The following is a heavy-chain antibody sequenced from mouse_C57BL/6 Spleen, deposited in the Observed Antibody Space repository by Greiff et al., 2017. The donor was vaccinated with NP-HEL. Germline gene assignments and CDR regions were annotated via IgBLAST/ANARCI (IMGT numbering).Heavy chain of an antibody. J-gene: IGHJ4*01. CDR3: AREGDYSNYEDAMDY. CDR2: INPNNGGT. Sequence: VQLQQSGPELVKPGASVKISCKASGYTFTDYYMNWVKQSHGKSLEWIGDINPNNGGTSYNQKFKGKATLTVDKSSSTAYMELRSLTSEDSAVYYCAREGDYSNYEDAMDYWGQGTSVTVSS. V-gene: IGHV1-26*01. D-gene: IGHD2-5*01. CDR1: GYTFTDYY.